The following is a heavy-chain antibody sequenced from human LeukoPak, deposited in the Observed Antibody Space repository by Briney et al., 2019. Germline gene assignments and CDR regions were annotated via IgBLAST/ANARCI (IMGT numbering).Heavy chain of an antibody. D-gene: IGHD3-10*01. CDR2: IYYSGST. V-gene: IGHV4-59*12. CDR1: GGSISSYY. J-gene: IGHJ4*02. Sequence: SETLSLTCTVSGGSISSYYWSWIRQPPGKGLEWIGYIYYSGSTNYNPSLKSRVTISVDTSKNQFSLKLSSVTAADTAVYYCAREKGYYYGSGSYYGSRRPFDYWGQGTLVTVSS. CDR3: AREKGYYYGSGSYYGSRRPFDY.